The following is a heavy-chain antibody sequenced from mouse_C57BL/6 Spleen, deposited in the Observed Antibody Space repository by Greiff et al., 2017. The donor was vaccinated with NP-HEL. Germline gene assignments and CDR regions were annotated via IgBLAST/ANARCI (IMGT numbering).Heavy chain of an antibody. J-gene: IGHJ3*01. CDR1: GYAFSSSW. CDR3: ARGPTVEAY. V-gene: IGHV1-82*01. CDR2: IYPGDGDT. D-gene: IGHD1-1*01. Sequence: QVQLQQSGPELVKPGASVKISCKASGYAFSSSWMNWVKQRPGKGLEWIGRIYPGDGDTNYNGKFKGKATLTADKSSSTAYMQLSSLTSEDSAVYFCARGPTVEAYWGQGTLVTVSA.